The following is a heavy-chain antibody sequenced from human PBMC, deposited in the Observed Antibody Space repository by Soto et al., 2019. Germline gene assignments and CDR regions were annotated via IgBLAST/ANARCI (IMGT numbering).Heavy chain of an antibody. CDR1: GFTFSSYA. Sequence: GGSLRLSCAASGFTFSSYAMHWVHQAPGKGLEWVAVISYDGSNKYYADSVKGRFTISRDNSKNTLYLQMNSLRAEDTAVYYCARDRYNWNPIYWGQGTLVTVSS. V-gene: IGHV3-30-3*01. CDR2: ISYDGSNK. J-gene: IGHJ4*02. D-gene: IGHD1-20*01. CDR3: ARDRYNWNPIY.